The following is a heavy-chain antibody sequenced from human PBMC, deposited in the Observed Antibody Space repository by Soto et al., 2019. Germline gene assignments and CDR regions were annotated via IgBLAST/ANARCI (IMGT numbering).Heavy chain of an antibody. CDR2: IYYSGST. D-gene: IGHD5-12*01. CDR3: ASSKWLPGYYYYYGMDV. V-gene: IGHV4-59*12. Sequence: SETLSLTCTVSGGSISSYYWSWIRQPPGKGLEWIGEIYYSGSTNYNPSLRSRVTISVDKSKNQFSLKLSSVTAADTTVYYCASSKWLPGYYYYYGMDVWGQGTTVTVSS. J-gene: IGHJ6*01. CDR1: GGSISSYY.